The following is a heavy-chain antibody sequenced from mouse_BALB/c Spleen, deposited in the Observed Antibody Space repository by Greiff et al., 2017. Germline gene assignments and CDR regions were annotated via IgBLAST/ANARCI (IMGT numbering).Heavy chain of an antibody. CDR3: ARMIYDGYYAIFDY. D-gene: IGHD2-3*01. Sequence: DVKLVESGGGLVQPGGSLRLSCATSGFTFSDFYMEWVRQPQGKRLEWIAASRNKANDYTTEYSASVKGRFIVSRDTSQSILYLQMNALRAEDTAIYYCARMIYDGYYAIFDYWGQGTTLTVSS. CDR1: GFTFSDFY. J-gene: IGHJ2*01. V-gene: IGHV7-1*02. CDR2: SRNKANDYTT.